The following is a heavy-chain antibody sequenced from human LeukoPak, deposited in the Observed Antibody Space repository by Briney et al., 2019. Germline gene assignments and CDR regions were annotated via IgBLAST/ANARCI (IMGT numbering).Heavy chain of an antibody. CDR3: ARGGFGESDYYMDV. D-gene: IGHD3-10*01. J-gene: IGHJ6*03. V-gene: IGHV3-20*04. CDR1: NFAFDDYG. CDR2: INWDGGST. Sequence: GGSLRLSCVVSNFAFDDYGMSWVRQAPGKGLEWVSGINWDGGSTGYVDSVKGRFTIPRDNGKNSLYLHMNSLRAEDTALYYCARGGFGESDYYMDVWGKGTTVTVSS.